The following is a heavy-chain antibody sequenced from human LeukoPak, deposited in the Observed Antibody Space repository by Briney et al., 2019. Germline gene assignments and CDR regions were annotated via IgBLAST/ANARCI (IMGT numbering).Heavy chain of an antibody. V-gene: IGHV4-34*01. CDR2: INHSGST. CDR1: GGSFSGYY. J-gene: IGHJ4*02. Sequence: SETLSLTCAVYGGSFSGYYWSWIRQPPGKGLEWIGEINHSGSTNYNPSLKSRVTISVDTSKNQFSLKLSSVTAADTAVYYCARGQPGDILTGYSLRFDYWGQGTLVNVSS. D-gene: IGHD3-9*01. CDR3: ARGQPGDILTGYSLRFDY.